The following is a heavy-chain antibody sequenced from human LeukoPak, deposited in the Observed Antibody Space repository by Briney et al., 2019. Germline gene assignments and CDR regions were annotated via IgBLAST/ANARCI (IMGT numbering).Heavy chain of an antibody. CDR2: IYTSGST. V-gene: IGHV4-61*02. CDR3: ARTGYSSGWFDP. D-gene: IGHD6-19*01. J-gene: IGHJ5*02. Sequence: SQTLSLTCTVSGGSISSGSYYWSWIRQPAGKGLEWIGRIYTSGSTNYNPSLKSRVTISVDTSKNQFSLKLSSVTAADTAVYYCARTGYSSGWFDPWGQGTLVTVSS. CDR1: GGSISSGSYY.